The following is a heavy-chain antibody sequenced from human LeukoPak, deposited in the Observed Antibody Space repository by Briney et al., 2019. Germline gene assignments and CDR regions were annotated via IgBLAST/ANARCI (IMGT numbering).Heavy chain of an antibody. V-gene: IGHV4-59*11. CDR2: IYYSGST. CDR1: GGSISSHY. Sequence: SETLSLTCTVSGGSISSHYWSWIRQPPGKGLEWIGYIYYSGSTNYSPSLKSRVTISVDTSKNQFSLKLSSVTAADTAVYYCARVVTDYDFWSGYPYYFDYWGQGTLVTVSS. CDR3: ARVVTDYDFWSGYPYYFDY. D-gene: IGHD3-3*01. J-gene: IGHJ4*02.